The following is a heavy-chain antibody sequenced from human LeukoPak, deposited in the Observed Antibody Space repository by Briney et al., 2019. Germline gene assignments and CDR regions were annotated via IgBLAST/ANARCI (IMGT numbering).Heavy chain of an antibody. CDR2: IFPGGRT. D-gene: IGHD3-3*01. Sequence: TSQTLSLTCTVSGGSISSGSYYWSWIRQPAGKGLEWIGRIFPGGRTDYNPSFVSRVAMSVDTSNNQFSLRLSSVTAADTAVYYCSRGGVYYNFWSGYDYWGQGTLVTVSS. CDR3: SRGGVYYNFWSGYDY. CDR1: GGSISSGSYY. V-gene: IGHV4-61*02. J-gene: IGHJ4*02.